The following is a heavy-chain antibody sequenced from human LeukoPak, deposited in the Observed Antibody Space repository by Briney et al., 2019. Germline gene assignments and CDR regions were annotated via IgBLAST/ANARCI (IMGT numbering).Heavy chain of an antibody. Sequence: ASVTVSCTASGYTFSSYYVHWVRQAPGQGLEWMGRIMPSGGSTIYAQKLQGRVTVTSDTSTSTVYLEGSSLRFEDTAVYYCARENHKWSLDYWGEGALVTVSS. J-gene: IGHJ4*02. D-gene: IGHD1-14*01. CDR2: IMPSGGST. CDR1: GYTFSSYY. V-gene: IGHV1-46*04. CDR3: ARENHKWSLDY.